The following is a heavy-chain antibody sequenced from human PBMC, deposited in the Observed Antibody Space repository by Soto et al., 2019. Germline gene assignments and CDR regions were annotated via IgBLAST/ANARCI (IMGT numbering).Heavy chain of an antibody. J-gene: IGHJ6*02. CDR1: GFTFSNAW. V-gene: IGHV3-15*07. Sequence: GGSLRLSCAASGFTFSNAWMNWVRQAPGKGLEWVGRIKSKTDGGTTDYAAPVKGRFTISRDDSKNTLYLQMNSLKTEDTAVYYCTTGPSLIWSGYFSEGRDYYYYGMDVWGQGTTVTVSS. CDR2: IKSKTDGGTT. CDR3: TTGPSLIWSGYFSEGRDYYYYGMDV. D-gene: IGHD3-3*01.